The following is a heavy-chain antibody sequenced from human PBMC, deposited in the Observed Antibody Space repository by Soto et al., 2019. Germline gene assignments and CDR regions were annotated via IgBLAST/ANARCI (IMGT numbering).Heavy chain of an antibody. V-gene: IGHV3-74*01. Sequence: GGSLRLSCAASGFTFGSHWMHWVRQAPGKGLVYVSRISSGGTTTNYAESVKGRFTISRDNARNTLYLQMNSLRVEDTAVYYCARGGTSYDNSGFIYWGQGTPVTVSS. CDR1: GFTFGSHW. CDR2: ISSGGTTT. CDR3: ARGGTSYDNSGFIY. J-gene: IGHJ4*02. D-gene: IGHD3-22*01.